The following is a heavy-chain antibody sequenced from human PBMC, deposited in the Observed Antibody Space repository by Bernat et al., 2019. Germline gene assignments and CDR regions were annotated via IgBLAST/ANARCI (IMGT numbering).Heavy chain of an antibody. D-gene: IGHD3-10*01. CDR3: ARDSKFLGMVRGVGGMDV. J-gene: IGHJ6*02. V-gene: IGHV3-30-3*01. CDR2: ISYDGSNK. CDR1: GFTFSSYA. Sequence: QVQLVESGGGVVQPGRSLRLSCAASGFTFSSYAMHWVRQAPGKGLEWVAVISYDGSNKYYADSVKGRFTISRDNSKNTLYLQMNSLRAEDTAVYYCARDSKFLGMVRGVGGMDVWGQGTTVTVSS.